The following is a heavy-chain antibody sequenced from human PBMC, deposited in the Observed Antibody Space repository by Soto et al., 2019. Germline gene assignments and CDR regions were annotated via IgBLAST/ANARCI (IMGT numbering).Heavy chain of an antibody. D-gene: IGHD2-15*01. Sequence: SETLSLTCTVSGCSISSGGYYWSWIRQHPGKGLEWIGYIYYSGSTYYNPSLKSRVTISVDTSKNQFSLKLSSVTAADTAVYYCARDDCSGGSCYFDYWGQGTLVTVSS. CDR2: IYYSGST. CDR3: ARDDCSGGSCYFDY. CDR1: GCSISSGGYY. V-gene: IGHV4-31*03. J-gene: IGHJ4*02.